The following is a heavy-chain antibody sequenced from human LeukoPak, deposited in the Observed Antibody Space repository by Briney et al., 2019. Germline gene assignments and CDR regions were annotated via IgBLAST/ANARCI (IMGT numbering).Heavy chain of an antibody. CDR1: GFSFSGHW. CDR3: ARGPNSNWSGLDF. Sequence: GGSLRLSCTAFGFSFSGHWMHWARQLPGKGLVWVSRISPTGSTTSYADSVKGRFTVSRDNAKNTLYLQVNNLRAEGTAVYYCARGPNSNWSGLDFWGQGTLLTVSS. V-gene: IGHV3-74*01. J-gene: IGHJ4*02. CDR2: ISPTGSTT. D-gene: IGHD6-6*01.